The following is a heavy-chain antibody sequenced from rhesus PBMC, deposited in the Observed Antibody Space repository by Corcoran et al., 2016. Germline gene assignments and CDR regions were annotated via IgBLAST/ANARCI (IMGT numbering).Heavy chain of an antibody. CDR1: GASVTSTS. J-gene: IGHJ4*01. V-gene: IGHV4-147*01. CDR3: GRGRVVNDGGLDS. CDR2: VLGDGGST. D-gene: IGHD3-28*01. Sequence: QVQLQESGPGLVKPSEPLSLTCAVSGASVTSTSWSWIRPPPGKGLEWIGRVLGDGGSTSYNPSLTSRVTISRDTSKNQFSLKLDSVTAADSAVYYCGRGRVVNDGGLDSWGQGVLVTVSS.